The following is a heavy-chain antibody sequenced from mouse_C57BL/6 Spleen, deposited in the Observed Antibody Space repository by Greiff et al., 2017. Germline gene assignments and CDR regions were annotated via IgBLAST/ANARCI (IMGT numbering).Heavy chain of an antibody. CDR3: ARKGDDYVYAMDY. V-gene: IGHV2-2*01. J-gene: IGHJ4*01. CDR2: IWSGGST. Sequence: QVQLQQSGPGLVQPSQSLSITCTVSGFSLTSYGVHWVRQSPGKGLEWLGVIWSGGSTDYNAAFISRLSISKDNSKSQFFFKMNSLQADDTAIYYCARKGDDYVYAMDYWGQGTSVTVSS. D-gene: IGHD2-4*01. CDR1: GFSLTSYG.